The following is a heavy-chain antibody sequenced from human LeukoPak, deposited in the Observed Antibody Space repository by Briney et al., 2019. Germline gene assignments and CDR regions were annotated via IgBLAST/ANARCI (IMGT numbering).Heavy chain of an antibody. J-gene: IGHJ4*02. Sequence: ASVKVSCKASGYTFTSYAIHWVRRAPGQGLEWMGWITPSGGTNYPQKFQGRVAITWDTSITTAYMDLSRLTSDDTAVYYCARDRYGDGFAHLDYWGQGALVTVSS. CDR1: GYTFTSYA. V-gene: IGHV1-2*02. CDR2: ITPSGGT. D-gene: IGHD5-24*01. CDR3: ARDRYGDGFAHLDY.